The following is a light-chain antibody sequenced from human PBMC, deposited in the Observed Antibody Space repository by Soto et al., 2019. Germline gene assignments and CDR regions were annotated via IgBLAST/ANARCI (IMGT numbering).Light chain of an antibody. Sequence: QSVLTQPPSASGSPGQSVTISCAGSNSDVGGYDFVSWYQQHPGKAPKLMIYEVTKRPSGVPDRFSGSKSGNTASLTVSGLQAEDEADYFCSSYAGSNLLFGGGTKLTVL. J-gene: IGLJ2*01. CDR2: EVT. V-gene: IGLV2-8*01. CDR3: SSYAGSNLL. CDR1: NSDVGGYDF.